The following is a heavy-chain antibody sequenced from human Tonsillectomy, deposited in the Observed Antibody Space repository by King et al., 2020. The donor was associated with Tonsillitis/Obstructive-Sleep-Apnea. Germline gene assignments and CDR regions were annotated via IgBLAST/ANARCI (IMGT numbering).Heavy chain of an antibody. CDR3: ATYVGPDSYDQTHPPDAFDI. J-gene: IGHJ3*02. CDR1: GYSFTNYW. D-gene: IGHD3-22*01. Sequence: QLVQSGSEVKKPGESLKISCKGSGYSFTNYWIDWVRQMPGKGLEWMGILYPGDSDITYSPSFQGQVTISADKSINTANLQWSSLKASDTAMYYCATYVGPDSYDQTHPPDAFDIWGQGTMITVSS. CDR2: LYPGDSDI. V-gene: IGHV5-51*01.